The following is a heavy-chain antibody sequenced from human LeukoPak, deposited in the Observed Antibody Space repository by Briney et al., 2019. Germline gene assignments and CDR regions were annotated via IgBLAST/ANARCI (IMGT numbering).Heavy chain of an antibody. CDR1: GFTVSSNY. J-gene: IGHJ4*02. CDR3: ERDSQAYCSGGRCSMFDY. Sequence: GGSLRLSCAASGFTVSSNYMSWVRQAPGKGLEWVSIIYSGGSTFYADSVKGRFTISRDNARNSLYLQMNSLRAEDTAVYYCERDSQAYCSGGRCSMFDYWGQGNLVTVSS. D-gene: IGHD2-15*01. V-gene: IGHV3-53*01. CDR2: IYSGGST.